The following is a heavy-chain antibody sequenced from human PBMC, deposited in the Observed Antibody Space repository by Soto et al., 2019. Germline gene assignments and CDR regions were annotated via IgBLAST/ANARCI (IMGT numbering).Heavy chain of an antibody. CDR1: GYSFTRYG. CDR2: INAYNGNT. V-gene: IGHV1-18*01. D-gene: IGHD3-16*01. Sequence: QVHLVQSGAEVKNPGASVKVSCKASGYSFTRYGIGWARQAPGQGLEWMGWINAYNGNTNHAQNLQGRLTLTTDTSTTTAYMELRSLRSNDTAIYYCAMVDVYVTPSPQDVWGQGTTVTVSS. J-gene: IGHJ6*02. CDR3: AMVDVYVTPSPQDV.